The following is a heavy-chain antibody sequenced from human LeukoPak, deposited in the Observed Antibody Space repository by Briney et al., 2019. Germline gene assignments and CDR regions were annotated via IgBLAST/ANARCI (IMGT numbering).Heavy chain of an antibody. Sequence: SETLSLTCGVSGYSIRTSYYWDWVRQAPGRDLAWIGSVYHSGSTYYNPSLKSRVNILVDTSNIQFSLSLTSVTAADTAVYYCARSYFSVGAFDIWGQGTMVTVSS. CDR2: VYHSGST. V-gene: IGHV4-38-2*01. CDR1: GYSIRTSYY. CDR3: ARSYFSVGAFDI. J-gene: IGHJ3*02. D-gene: IGHD2/OR15-2a*01.